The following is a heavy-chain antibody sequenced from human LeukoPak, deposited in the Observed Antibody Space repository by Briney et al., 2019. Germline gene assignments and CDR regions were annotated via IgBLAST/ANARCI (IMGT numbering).Heavy chain of an antibody. V-gene: IGHV4-59*08. J-gene: IGHJ5*02. CDR2: IYYSGST. CDR1: GGSISSYY. Sequence: PSETLSLTCTVSGGSISSYYWGWIRQPPGKGLEWIGYIYYSGSTNYNPSLKSRVTISVDTSKNQFSLKLSSVTAADTAVYYCARHVRDYDILTGYYTSWFDPWGQGTLVTVSS. CDR3: ARHVRDYDILTGYYTSWFDP. D-gene: IGHD3-9*01.